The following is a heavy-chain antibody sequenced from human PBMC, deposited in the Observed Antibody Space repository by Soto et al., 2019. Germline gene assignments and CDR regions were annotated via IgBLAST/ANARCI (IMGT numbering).Heavy chain of an antibody. CDR1: GDSVSSNSAA. J-gene: IGHJ4*02. D-gene: IGHD3-3*01. V-gene: IGHV6-1*01. CDR2: TYYRSKWYN. Sequence: SQTLSLTRAISGDSVSSNSAAWNWIRQSPSRGLEWLGRTYYRSKWYNDYAVSVKSRITINPDTSKNQFSLQLNSVTPEDTAVYYCARTYDFWSGYYDDRGYYFDYWGQGTLVTVSS. CDR3: ARTYDFWSGYYDDRGYYFDY.